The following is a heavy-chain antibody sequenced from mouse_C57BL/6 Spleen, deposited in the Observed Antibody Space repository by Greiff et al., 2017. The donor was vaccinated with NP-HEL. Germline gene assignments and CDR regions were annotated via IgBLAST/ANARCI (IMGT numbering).Heavy chain of an antibody. Sequence: EVKLMESGGGLVKPGGSLKLSCAASGFTFSDYGMHWVRQAPEKGLEWVAYISSGSSTIYYADTVKGRFTISRDNAKNTLFLQMTSLRSEDTAMYYCARPNLLYYAMDDWGQGTSVTVSS. CDR1: GFTFSDYG. CDR3: ARPNLLYYAMDD. V-gene: IGHV5-17*01. CDR2: ISSGSSTI. J-gene: IGHJ4*01.